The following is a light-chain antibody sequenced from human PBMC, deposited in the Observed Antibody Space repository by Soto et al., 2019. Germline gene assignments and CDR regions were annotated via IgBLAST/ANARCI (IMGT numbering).Light chain of an antibody. CDR2: SAS. J-gene: IGKJ4*01. Sequence: DIQLNQSQSSLSAYVGESVTLSCRASQTISNNLNWYQQKPGKAPKPLIYSASSLQSGVPSRFSGSGSGTDFTLTISSLQPEDFATYYCQQSYSTLLTFGGGTKVDIK. CDR3: QQSYSTLLT. V-gene: IGKV1-39*01. CDR1: QTISNN.